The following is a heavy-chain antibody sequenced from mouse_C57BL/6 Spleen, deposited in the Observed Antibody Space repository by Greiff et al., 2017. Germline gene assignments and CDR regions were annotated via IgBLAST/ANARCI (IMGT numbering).Heavy chain of an antibody. CDR1: GFTFSDYG. J-gene: IGHJ1*03. Sequence: EVKLMESGGGLVQPGGSLKLSCAASGFTFSDYGMAWVRQAPRKGPEWVAFISNLAYSIYSADTVTGRFTLSRENAKNTLYREMSSLRSEVTAMYYCARTWGDWYFDVWGTGTTVTVSS. CDR2: ISNLAYSI. CDR3: ARTWGDWYFDV. V-gene: IGHV5-15*01.